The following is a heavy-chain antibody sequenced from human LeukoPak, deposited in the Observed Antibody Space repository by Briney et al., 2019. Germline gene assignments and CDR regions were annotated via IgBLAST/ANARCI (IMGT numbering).Heavy chain of an antibody. V-gene: IGHV3-48*03. Sequence: GGSLRLSCAASGFTFSSYEMNWVRQAPGKGLEWVSYISSSGSTIYYADSVKGRFTISRDNAKNSLYLQRNSLRAKDTAFYYCARDQGTSWDWFDPWGQGTLVTVSS. CDR1: GFTFSSYE. CDR3: ARDQGTSWDWFDP. J-gene: IGHJ5*02. D-gene: IGHD2-2*01. CDR2: ISSSGSTI.